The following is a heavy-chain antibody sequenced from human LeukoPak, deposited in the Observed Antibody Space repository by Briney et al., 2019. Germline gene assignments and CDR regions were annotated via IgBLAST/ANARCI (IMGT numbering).Heavy chain of an antibody. V-gene: IGHV4-4*02. CDR2: IYHSGST. J-gene: IGHJ5*02. CDR1: GGSISSSNW. Sequence: SETLSLTCAVSGGSISSSNWWSWVRQPPGKGLEWIGEIYHSGSTNYNPSLKSRVTISVDKPKNQFSLKLSSVTAADTAVYYCARIDSGWYRNWFDPWGQGTLVTVSS. D-gene: IGHD6-19*01. CDR3: ARIDSGWYRNWFDP.